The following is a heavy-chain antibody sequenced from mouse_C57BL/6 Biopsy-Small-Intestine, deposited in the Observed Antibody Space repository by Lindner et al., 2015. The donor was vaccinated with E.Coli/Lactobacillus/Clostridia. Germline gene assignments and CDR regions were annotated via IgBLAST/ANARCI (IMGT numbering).Heavy chain of an antibody. CDR3: ERGGSFSNYRYFDV. D-gene: IGHD2-5*01. V-gene: IGHV1-82*01. Sequence: VQLQESGPELVKPGAFSEDFPARLLAMHFSSSWMNWVKQRPGKGLEWIGRIYPGDGDTNYNGNFKGKATLTADKSSNTAYMQLISLTSEDSAVYFCERGGSFSNYRYFDVWGAGTTVTVSS. J-gene: IGHJ1*01. CDR1: AMHFSSSW. CDR2: IYPGDGDT.